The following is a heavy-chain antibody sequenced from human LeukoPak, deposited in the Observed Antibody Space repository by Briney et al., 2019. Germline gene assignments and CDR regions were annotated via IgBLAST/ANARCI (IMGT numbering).Heavy chain of an antibody. Sequence: GGSLRLSCAASGFTFSNYPMHWVRQAPGKGLEWVAVISYDGSNKYYADSVKGRFTISRDNSKNTLSLQMNSLRDEDTAVYYCARGDSSSWYGYYFDYWGQRTLVTVSS. CDR2: ISYDGSNK. V-gene: IGHV3-30-3*01. CDR1: GFTFSNYP. J-gene: IGHJ4*02. CDR3: ARGDSSSWYGYYFDY. D-gene: IGHD6-13*01.